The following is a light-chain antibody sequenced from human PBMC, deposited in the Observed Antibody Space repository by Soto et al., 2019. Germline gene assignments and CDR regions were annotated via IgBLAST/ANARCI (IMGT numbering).Light chain of an antibody. V-gene: IGLV1-44*01. CDR2: SND. CDR3: ASWDDSLNGHV. CDR1: SSNIASNT. Sequence: QSALTQPPSASGTPGQMVTVSCSGSSSNIASNTVNWYQPLPGTAPKLLIYSNDLRPSGVPVRFSASKAGTSASLAISGRQSEDEADYYCASWDDSLNGHVFGTGTKVTVL. J-gene: IGLJ1*01.